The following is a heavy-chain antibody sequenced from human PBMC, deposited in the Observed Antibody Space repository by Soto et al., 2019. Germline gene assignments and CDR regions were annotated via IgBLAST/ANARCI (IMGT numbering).Heavy chain of an antibody. CDR1: GASISGFY. CDR3: VRDGTKTLRDWFDP. Sequence: SETLSLTCTVSGASISGFYWSWIRKSAGKGLEWIGRIYATGTTDYNPSLKSRVMMLVDTSKKQFSLKLRSVTAADTAVYYCVRDGTKTLRDWFDPWGQGISVTVSS. V-gene: IGHV4-4*07. J-gene: IGHJ5*02. D-gene: IGHD1-1*01. CDR2: IYATGTT.